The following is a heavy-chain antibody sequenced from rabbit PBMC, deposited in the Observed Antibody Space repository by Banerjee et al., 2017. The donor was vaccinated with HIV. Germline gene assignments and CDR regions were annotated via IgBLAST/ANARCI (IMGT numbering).Heavy chain of an antibody. Sequence: QEQLEESGGDLVKPEGSLTLTCTASGFSFSSGYDMCWVRQAPGKGLEWIGCIYTGSGSTYYASWVNGRFTISKTSSTTVTLRMTSLTAADTATYFCARGGTGAGYPSYFYLWGQGTLVTVS. CDR3: ARGGTGAGYPSYFYL. J-gene: IGHJ4*01. V-gene: IGHV1S45*01. CDR2: IYTGSGST. D-gene: IGHD6-1*01. CDR1: GFSFSSGYD.